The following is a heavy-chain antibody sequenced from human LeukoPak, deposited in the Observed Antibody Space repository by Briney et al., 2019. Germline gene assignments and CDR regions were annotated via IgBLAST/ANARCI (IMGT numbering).Heavy chain of an antibody. Sequence: EASVKVSCKASGGTFSSYAISWVRQAPGQGLEWMGRIIPILGIANYAQKFQGRVTITADKSTSTAYMELRSLRSEDTAVYYCAREGYCSSTSCSYYYYYYGMDVWGQGTTVTVSS. CDR3: AREGYCSSTSCSYYYYYYGMDV. J-gene: IGHJ6*02. D-gene: IGHD2-2*01. CDR1: GGTFSSYA. CDR2: IIPILGIA. V-gene: IGHV1-69*04.